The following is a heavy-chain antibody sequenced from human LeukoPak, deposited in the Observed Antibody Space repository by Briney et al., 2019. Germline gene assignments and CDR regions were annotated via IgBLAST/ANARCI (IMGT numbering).Heavy chain of an antibody. Sequence: GASVKVSCKGSGYTFTSYYMHWVRQAPGQGLEWMGVINPTDGVPAYAQKFQGRVTMTRDTSTSTGYMELSSLRSDDTATYFCARGKGGCSDYWGQGTLIIVSS. V-gene: IGHV1-46*01. CDR1: GYTFTSYY. CDR2: INPTDGVP. CDR3: ARGKGGCSDY. D-gene: IGHD2-15*01. J-gene: IGHJ4*02.